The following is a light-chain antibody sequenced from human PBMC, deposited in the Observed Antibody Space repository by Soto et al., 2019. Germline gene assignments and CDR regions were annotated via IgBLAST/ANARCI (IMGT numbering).Light chain of an antibody. J-gene: IGLJ2*01. V-gene: IGLV3-21*02. CDR1: TIGTKS. CDR2: DDS. CDR3: QVWDSSSDHVV. Sequence: SYELTQPPSVSVAPGQSARITCGGNTIGTKSVHWYQQKPGQAPVVVVHDDSDRPSWIPERFSGSNSGNTATLTISRVEAGDEADYYCQVWDSSSDHVVFGGGTKVTVL.